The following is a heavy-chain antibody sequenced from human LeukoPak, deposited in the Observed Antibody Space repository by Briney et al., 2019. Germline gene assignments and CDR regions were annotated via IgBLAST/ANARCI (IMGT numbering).Heavy chain of an antibody. CDR1: GGSISSSSYY. CDR3: ARKGSYEEYYGMDV. CDR2: IYYSGST. D-gene: IGHD1-26*01. V-gene: IGHV4-39*01. J-gene: IGHJ6*02. Sequence: SETLSLTCTVSGGSISSSSYYWGWIRQPPGKGLEWIGNIYYSGSTYYNPSLKSRVTMSVDTSKNQFSLKLSSVTAADTAVYYCARKGSYEEYYGMDVWGQGTTVTVSS.